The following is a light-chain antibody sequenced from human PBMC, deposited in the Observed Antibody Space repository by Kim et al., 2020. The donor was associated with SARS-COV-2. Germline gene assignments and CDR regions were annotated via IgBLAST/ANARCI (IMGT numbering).Light chain of an antibody. V-gene: IGKV1-39*01. J-gene: IGKJ1*01. CDR2: AAS. CDR1: QNISDY. CDR3: QQDHNTPWT. Sequence: ASVGDRVTITCRASQNISDYLNWYQQRPGKAPKLLISAASTLHIGVPSRFSGSGSGTDFTLSVNSLQSEDFATYYCQQDHNTPWTFGQGTKVEIK.